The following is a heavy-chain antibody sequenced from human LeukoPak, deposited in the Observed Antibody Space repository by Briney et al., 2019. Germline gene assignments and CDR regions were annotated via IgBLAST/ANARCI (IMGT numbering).Heavy chain of an antibody. Sequence: PGRSLRLSCAASGFXVSSNYMSWVRQAPGKGLEWVSVIYSGGSTYYADSVKGRFTISRDNSKNTLYLQMNSLRAEDTAVYYCARGRYYYDSSGYFDYWGQGTLVTVSS. CDR2: IYSGGST. J-gene: IGHJ4*02. CDR3: ARGRYYYDSSGYFDY. V-gene: IGHV3-66*01. D-gene: IGHD3-22*01. CDR1: GFXVSSNY.